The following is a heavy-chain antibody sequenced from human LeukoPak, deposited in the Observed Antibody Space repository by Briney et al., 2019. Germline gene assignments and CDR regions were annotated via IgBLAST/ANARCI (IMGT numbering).Heavy chain of an antibody. CDR3: ARGYYDSSGYDY. J-gene: IGHJ4*02. CDR1: GGSFSGYY. V-gene: IGHV4-34*01. CDR2: INHSGST. D-gene: IGHD3-22*01. Sequence: KPSETLSLTCAVYGGSFSGYYWSWIRQPPGKGLEWIGEINHSGSTNYNPSLKSPVTISVDTSKNQFSLQLSSVTAADTAVYYCARGYYDSSGYDYWGQGTLVTVSS.